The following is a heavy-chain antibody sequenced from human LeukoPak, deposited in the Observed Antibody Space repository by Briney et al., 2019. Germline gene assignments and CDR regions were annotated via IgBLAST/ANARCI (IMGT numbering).Heavy chain of an antibody. CDR2: MNPNSGNT. J-gene: IGHJ5*02. CDR3: AYTYYYGSGSPHNWFDP. D-gene: IGHD3-10*01. V-gene: IGHV1-8*01. CDR1: GYTFTSYD. Sequence: ASVKVSCKASGYTFTSYDINWVRQATGQGLEWMGWMNPNSGNTGYAQKFQGRVTMTRNTSISTAYMELSSLRSEDTAVYYCAYTYYYGSGSPHNWFDPWGQGTLVTVSS.